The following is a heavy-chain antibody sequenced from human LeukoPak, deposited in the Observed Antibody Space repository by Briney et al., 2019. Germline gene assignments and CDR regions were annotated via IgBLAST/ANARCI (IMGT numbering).Heavy chain of an antibody. D-gene: IGHD6-13*01. CDR2: ISSSGNTV. V-gene: IGHV3-48*03. CDR3: ARGIAAAGKGSYYYYYGMDV. CDR1: GFTFSSYA. J-gene: IGHJ6*02. Sequence: GGSLRLSCAASGFTFSSYAMSWVRQAPGKGLEWVSYISSSGNTVYYADSVKGRFTISRDDAKNSLFLQMSSLRAEDTAVYYCARGIAAAGKGSYYYYYGMDVWGQGTTVTVSS.